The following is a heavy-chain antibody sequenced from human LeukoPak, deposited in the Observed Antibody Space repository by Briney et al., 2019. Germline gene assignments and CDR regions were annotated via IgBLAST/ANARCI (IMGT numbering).Heavy chain of an antibody. CDR1: GYTFTSYG. V-gene: IGHV1-18*01. D-gene: IGHD2-21*02. J-gene: IGHJ6*02. CDR3: ARRVTAIGYYYYGMDV. CDR2: ISAYNGNT. Sequence: ASVKVSCKASGYTFTSYGISWVRQAPGQGLEWMGWISAYNGNTNYAQKLQGRVTMTTDASTSTAYMELRSLRSDDTAVYYCARRVTAIGYYYYGMDVWGQGTTVTVSS.